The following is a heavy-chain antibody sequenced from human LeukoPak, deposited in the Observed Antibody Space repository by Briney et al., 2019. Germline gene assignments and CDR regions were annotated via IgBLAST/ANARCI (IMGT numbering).Heavy chain of an antibody. CDR2: MNPNSGNT. CDR1: GYTFTSYD. D-gene: IGHD3-22*01. J-gene: IGHJ2*01. Sequence: GASVKVSCKASGYTFTSYDINWVRQATGQGLERMGWMNPNSGNTGYAQKFQGRVTMTRNTSISTAYMELSSLRSEDTAVYYCARGSGYYYGWYFDLWGRGTLVTVSS. CDR3: ARGSGYYYGWYFDL. V-gene: IGHV1-8*01.